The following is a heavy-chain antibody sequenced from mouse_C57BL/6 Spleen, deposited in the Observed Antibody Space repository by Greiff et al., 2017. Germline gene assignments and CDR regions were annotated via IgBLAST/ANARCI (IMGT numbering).Heavy chain of an antibody. CDR2: IYPGSGST. Sequence: HVQLEQPGAELVKPGASVKMSCTASGYTFTSYWINWVKQRPGQGLEWIGDIYPGSGSTNYNAKFKSKATLTVDTSSSTAYMQLSSLTSEDSAVYCCASRGFYALDDWGKGTSVTVSS. J-gene: IGHJ4*01. CDR3: ASRGFYALDD. CDR1: GYTFTSYW. V-gene: IGHV1-55*01.